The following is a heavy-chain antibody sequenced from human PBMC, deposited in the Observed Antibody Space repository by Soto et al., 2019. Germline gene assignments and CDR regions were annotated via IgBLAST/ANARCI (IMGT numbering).Heavy chain of an antibody. D-gene: IGHD2-2*01. Sequence: ASVKVSCKASGYTFTSYDINWVRQATGQALEWMGWMNPNSGNTGYAQKFQGRVTMTRNTSISTAYMELKSLRSVDTAVYYCARVMHCSSTSCPRGGMDVWGQGTTVTVSS. CDR3: ARVMHCSSTSCPRGGMDV. J-gene: IGHJ6*02. CDR2: MNPNSGNT. CDR1: GYTFTSYD. V-gene: IGHV1-8*01.